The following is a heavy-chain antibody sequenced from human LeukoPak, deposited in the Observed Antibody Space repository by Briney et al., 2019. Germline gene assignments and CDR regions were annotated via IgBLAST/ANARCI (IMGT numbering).Heavy chain of an antibody. CDR3: AREGYCSSSTCRNYFDY. CDR1: GASVSTTYW. J-gene: IGHJ4*02. V-gene: IGHV4-4*02. Sequence: SETLSLTCAVSGASVSTTYWWNWVRQPPGKGLEWIGEVYHSGNTIYNPPLKSRVTISLDKSKNQFSLNLSSVTAADTAVYYCAREGYCSSSTCRNYFDYWGQGNLVTVSS. CDR2: VYHSGNT. D-gene: IGHD2-2*01.